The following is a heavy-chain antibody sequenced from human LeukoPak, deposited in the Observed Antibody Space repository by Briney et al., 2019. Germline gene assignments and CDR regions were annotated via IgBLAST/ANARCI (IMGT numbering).Heavy chain of an antibody. CDR2: INADDGNT. Sequence: ASVKVSCKPSGYIFTTYAIHWVRQAPGRGLEWMGLINADDGNTRYSQRFQGRVTITRDTSANTVYMELSSLGSDDTAVYYCARDGRRITVAGTGDNWGQGTLVTVSS. V-gene: IGHV1-3*01. CDR3: ARDGRRITVAGTGDN. CDR1: GYIFTTYA. J-gene: IGHJ4*02. D-gene: IGHD6-19*01.